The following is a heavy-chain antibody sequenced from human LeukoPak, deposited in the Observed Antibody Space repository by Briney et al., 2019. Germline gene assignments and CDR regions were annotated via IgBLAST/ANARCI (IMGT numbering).Heavy chain of an antibody. V-gene: IGHV3-11*01. CDR3: ARGAKYYYDSSGYYIFDS. Sequence: GGSLRLSCAASGFTFSDYYMSWIRQAPGKGLEWVSYISTSGSNIYYADSMKGRFTISRDNAKNSLYLQMKSLRAEDTAVYYCARGAKYYYDSSGYYIFDSWGQGTLVTVSS. CDR1: GFTFSDYY. CDR2: ISTSGSNI. D-gene: IGHD3-22*01. J-gene: IGHJ4*02.